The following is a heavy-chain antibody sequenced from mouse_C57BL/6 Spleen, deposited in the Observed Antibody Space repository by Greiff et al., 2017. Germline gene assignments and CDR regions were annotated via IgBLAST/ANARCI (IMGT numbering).Heavy chain of an antibody. CDR1: GFTFSSYA. D-gene: IGHD1-1*01. Sequence: EVKLMESGEGLVKPGGSLKLSCAASGFTFSSYAMSWVRQTPEKRLEWVAYISSGGDYIYYADTVKGRFTISRANARNTLYLQMSSLKSEDTAMYYCTRGNYYGSPWYFDVWGTVTTVTVSS. CDR2: ISSGGDYI. J-gene: IGHJ1*03. V-gene: IGHV5-9-1*02. CDR3: TRGNYYGSPWYFDV.